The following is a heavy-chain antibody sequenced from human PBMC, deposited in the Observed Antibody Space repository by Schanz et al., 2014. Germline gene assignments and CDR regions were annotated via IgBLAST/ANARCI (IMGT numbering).Heavy chain of an antibody. Sequence: QVQLVQSGAEVRKPGASVKVSCKASGGTFSSFGINWVRQAPGQGLEWMGRIIPSLGLAKYEQKFQDKVTITADTSTTTAYMELSGLRSEDTAVYYCARGPSQGYSYGHNIGAYYYGMDVWGQGTTVTVSS. CDR3: ARGPSQGYSYGHNIGAYYYGMDV. CDR2: IIPSLGLA. V-gene: IGHV1-69*04. CDR1: GGTFSSFG. D-gene: IGHD5-18*01. J-gene: IGHJ6*02.